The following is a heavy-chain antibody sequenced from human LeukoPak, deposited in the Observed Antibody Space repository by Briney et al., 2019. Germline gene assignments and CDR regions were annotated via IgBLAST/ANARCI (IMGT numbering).Heavy chain of an antibody. V-gene: IGHV3-74*01. CDR3: ASSGYCSSTSCSLNWFDP. Sequence: GGSLRLSCAASGFTFSSDWMHWVRQATGKGLVWVSSINSDGSSTSYADSVKGRFTISRDNAKNTLYLQMNSLRAEDTAVYYCASSGYCSSTSCSLNWFDPWGQGTLVTVSS. D-gene: IGHD2-2*01. J-gene: IGHJ5*02. CDR2: INSDGSST. CDR1: GFTFSSDW.